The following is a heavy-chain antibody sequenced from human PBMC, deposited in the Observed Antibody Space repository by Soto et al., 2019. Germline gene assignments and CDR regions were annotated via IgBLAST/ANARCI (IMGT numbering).Heavy chain of an antibody. Sequence: QVQLVESGGGVVQPGRSLRLSCAASGFTFSSYGMHWVRQAPGKGLEWVAVISYDGSNKYYADSVKGRFTISRDNSKNTLYLQMNSLRAEDTAVYYCAKVRTGITGTTGPGDYWGQGTLVTVSS. V-gene: IGHV3-30*18. D-gene: IGHD1-20*01. CDR3: AKVRTGITGTTGPGDY. J-gene: IGHJ4*02. CDR2: ISYDGSNK. CDR1: GFTFSSYG.